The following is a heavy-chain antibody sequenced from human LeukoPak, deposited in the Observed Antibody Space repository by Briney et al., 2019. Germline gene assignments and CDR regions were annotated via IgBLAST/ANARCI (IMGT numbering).Heavy chain of an antibody. CDR1: GFTFSSYA. V-gene: IGHV3-23*01. Sequence: GGSLRLSCAASGFTFSSYAMSWVRQAPGKGLEWVSAISGSGGSTYYADSVKGRSTISRDNSKNTLYLQMNSLRAEDTAVYYCAKGVRSRGDAFDIWGQGTMVTVSS. J-gene: IGHJ3*02. CDR2: ISGSGGST. CDR3: AKGVRSRGDAFDI. D-gene: IGHD6-13*01.